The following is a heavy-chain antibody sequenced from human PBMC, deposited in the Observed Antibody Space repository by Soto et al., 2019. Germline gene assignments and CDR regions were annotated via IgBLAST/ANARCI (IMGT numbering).Heavy chain of an antibody. CDR2: ISYDGSNK. CDR1: GFTFSSYG. Sequence: SGGSLRLSCAASGFTFSSYGMHWVRQAPGKGLEWVAVISYDGSNKYYADSVKGRFTISRDNSKNTLYLQMNSLRAEDTAVYYCAKDLHSSSWLTGYYYYYGMDVWGQGTTVTVSS. CDR3: AKDLHSSSWLTGYYYYYGMDV. J-gene: IGHJ6*02. V-gene: IGHV3-30*18. D-gene: IGHD6-13*01.